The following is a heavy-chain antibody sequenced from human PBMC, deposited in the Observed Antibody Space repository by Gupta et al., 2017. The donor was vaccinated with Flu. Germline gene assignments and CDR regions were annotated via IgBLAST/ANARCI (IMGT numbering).Heavy chain of an antibody. Sequence: QLQLQESGPGLVKPSETLSLTCTVSGGSISSSSYYWGWIRQSPGKGLEWICSVYYTGNTYCNPSLKSRVTISVDTSDNQFSLRLSSVTAADTAVYYCARRNYYGSGSLTPFDYWGQGALVTVSS. D-gene: IGHD3-10*01. CDR2: VYYTGNT. V-gene: IGHV4-39*01. CDR3: ARRNYYGSGSLTPFDY. CDR1: GGSISSSSYY. J-gene: IGHJ4*02.